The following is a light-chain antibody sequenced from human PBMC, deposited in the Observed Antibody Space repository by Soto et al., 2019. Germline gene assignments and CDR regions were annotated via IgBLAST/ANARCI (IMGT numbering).Light chain of an antibody. V-gene: IGLV1-40*01. CDR2: GNS. Sequence: QSALTQPPSVSGAPGQRVTFSCTGSSSNTGAGYEVHWYQQLPGTAPKLLIYGNSNRPSGVPDRFSGSKSGISASLAITGLQAEDEADYYCQSYDNSLSARVFGGGTKLTVL. CDR1: SSNTGAGYE. CDR3: QSYDNSLSARV. J-gene: IGLJ2*01.